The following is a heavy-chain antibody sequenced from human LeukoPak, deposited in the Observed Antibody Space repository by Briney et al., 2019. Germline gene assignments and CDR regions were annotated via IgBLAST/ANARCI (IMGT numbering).Heavy chain of an antibody. V-gene: IGHV3-23*01. CDR2: INGSGDKT. CDR1: GFTFSSYA. Sequence: PGGSLRLSCAASGFTFSSYAMHWVRQAPGKGLEWVSSINGSGDKTYYADSVKGRFTISRDNSKNTLYLQMNSPRAEDTAVYYCAKPARTDYADYWGQGTLVTVSS. D-gene: IGHD1-14*01. CDR3: AKPARTDYADY. J-gene: IGHJ4*02.